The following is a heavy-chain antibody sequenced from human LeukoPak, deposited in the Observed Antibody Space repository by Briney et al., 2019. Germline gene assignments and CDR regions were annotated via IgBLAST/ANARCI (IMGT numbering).Heavy chain of an antibody. J-gene: IGHJ6*02. CDR3: ARDGVGVATTNYYYYGMDV. CDR2: ISSSSSYI. Sequence: GGSLRLSCAASGFTFSSYSMNWVRQAPGKGLEWVSSISSSSSYIYYADSVKGRFTISRDNAENSLYLQMNSLRAEDTAVYYCARDGVGVATTNYYYYGMDVWGQGTMVTVSS. D-gene: IGHD5-12*01. V-gene: IGHV3-21*01. CDR1: GFTFSSYS.